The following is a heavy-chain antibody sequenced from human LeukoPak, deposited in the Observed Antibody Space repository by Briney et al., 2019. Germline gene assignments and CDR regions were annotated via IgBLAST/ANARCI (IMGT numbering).Heavy chain of an antibody. D-gene: IGHD2-15*01. CDR1: GDSISSSSYF. J-gene: IGHJ2*01. CDR2: ISYGGDS. V-gene: IGHV4-39*07. Sequence: PSETLSLTCTVSGDSISSSSYFWGWIRQSPGRGLEWIGSISYGGDSYYNPSLKSRVTILLDTSKSQFSLRLSSVTAADTAVYYCARVRFCSGGSCRMFDLWGRGTLVTVPS. CDR3: ARVRFCSGGSCRMFDL.